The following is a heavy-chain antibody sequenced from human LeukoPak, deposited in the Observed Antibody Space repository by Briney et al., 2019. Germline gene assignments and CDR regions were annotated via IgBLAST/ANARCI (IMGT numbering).Heavy chain of an antibody. D-gene: IGHD5-24*01. CDR1: GFMFSDYG. CDR3: ARGAPDGYNWDY. Sequence: GGSLRLSCAGSGFMFSDYGIHWVRQAPGKGLEWVAAIWYDGSDEYYADSVEGRFTISRDNSKRTVFLQISSLRGEDTAVYYCARGAPDGYNWDYWGQGTLVTVSS. J-gene: IGHJ4*02. V-gene: IGHV3-33*01. CDR2: IWYDGSDE.